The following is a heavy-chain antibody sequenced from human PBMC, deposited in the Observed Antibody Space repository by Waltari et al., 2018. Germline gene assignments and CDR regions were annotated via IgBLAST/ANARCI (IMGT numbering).Heavy chain of an antibody. V-gene: IGHV3-33*01. CDR1: GFPFRRKA. CDR3: ARDLGRAAAGTFDH. J-gene: IGHJ4*02. Sequence: QVQLVESGGGVVLPGRSLSLSCAASGFPFRRKARPWVRQAPGKGLEWVAVMWYDGSNKYYADSVKGRFTISRDNSKNTLYLQMNSLRAEDTAVYYCARDLGRAAAGTFDHWGQGTLVTVSS. D-gene: IGHD6-13*01. CDR2: MWYDGSNK.